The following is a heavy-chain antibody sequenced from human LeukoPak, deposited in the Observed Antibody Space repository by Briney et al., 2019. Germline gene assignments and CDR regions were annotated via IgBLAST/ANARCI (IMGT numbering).Heavy chain of an antibody. CDR1: GFTFSRYA. J-gene: IGHJ5*02. CDR2: ISGSGGST. CDR3: AKGDYGVFSGWFDP. Sequence: PGGSLRLSPAASGFTFSRYALSWVRQAPGKGLEWVSAISGSGGSTYYADSVKGRFTTSRDNSKNTLYLQMNSLRAEDTAVYYCAKGDYGVFSGWFDPWGQGTLVTVSS. D-gene: IGHD4-17*01. V-gene: IGHV3-23*01.